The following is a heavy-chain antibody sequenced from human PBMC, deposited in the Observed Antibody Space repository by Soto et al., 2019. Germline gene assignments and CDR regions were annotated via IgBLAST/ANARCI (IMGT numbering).Heavy chain of an antibody. Sequence: PSETLSLTCTVSGGSISSGENFWNWIRQSPGKGLEWIGYIHHSGSTYYNPSLKRRLTISVDTSKNQISLKLNSVTAADTAVYYCARDTGTYPYYFDYWGQGTLVTVSS. D-gene: IGHD1-26*01. J-gene: IGHJ4*02. V-gene: IGHV4-30-4*01. CDR2: IHHSGST. CDR1: GGSISSGENF. CDR3: ARDTGTYPYYFDY.